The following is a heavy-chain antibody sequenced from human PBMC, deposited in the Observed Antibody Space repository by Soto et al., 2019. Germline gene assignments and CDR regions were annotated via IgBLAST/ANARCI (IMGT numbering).Heavy chain of an antibody. Sequence: QVQLVQSGAEVKKPGASVKVSCKASGYTFTSYGISWVRQAPGQGLEWMGWISAYNGNTNHAQKLQGRVTMTTDTSTTPAYMPLRSLRSDDTAVYYCASAYSGYGHHCYFDLWGRGTLVTVSS. V-gene: IGHV1-18*01. CDR1: GYTFTSYG. CDR3: ASAYSGYGHHCYFDL. J-gene: IGHJ2*01. CDR2: ISAYNGNT. D-gene: IGHD5-12*01.